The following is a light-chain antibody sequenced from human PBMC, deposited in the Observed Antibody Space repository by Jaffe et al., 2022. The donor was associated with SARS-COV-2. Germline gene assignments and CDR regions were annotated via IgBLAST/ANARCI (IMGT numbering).Light chain of an antibody. CDR2: AAS. CDR3: QQSSSTPRM. CDR1: QSINRY. V-gene: IGKV1-39*01. J-gene: IGKJ1*01. Sequence: DIQMTQSPSSLSASVGDRVTITCRASQSINRYLNWYQQKPGKAPKLLIYAASSLQSGVPSRFSGSGSGTDFTLTISSLQPEDFATYYCQQSSSTPRMFGQGTKVEIK.